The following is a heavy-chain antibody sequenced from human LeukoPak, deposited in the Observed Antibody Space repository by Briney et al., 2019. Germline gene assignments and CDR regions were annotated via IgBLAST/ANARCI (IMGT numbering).Heavy chain of an antibody. J-gene: IGHJ4*02. CDR3: ARGRLAVAGT. Sequence: ASVKVSCKASGYTFTSYGISWVRQAPGQGLEWMGWISAYNGNTNYAQKFQGRVTMTRNTSISTAYMELSSLRSEDTAVYYCARGRLAVAGTWGQGTLVTVSS. D-gene: IGHD6-19*01. CDR2: ISAYNGNT. V-gene: IGHV1-18*01. CDR1: GYTFTSYG.